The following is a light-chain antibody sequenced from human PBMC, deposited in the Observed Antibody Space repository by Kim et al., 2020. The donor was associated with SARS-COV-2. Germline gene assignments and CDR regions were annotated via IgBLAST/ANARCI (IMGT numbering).Light chain of an antibody. CDR1: QSVNISD. CDR3: QQYDNSPIT. V-gene: IGKV3-20*01. Sequence: SPGHSATLSCRARQSVNISDFAWYQTKPGPAPRLLIYGTSNRATGIPVRFSRSESGPDFTLTISRLEPEDFAVYYCQQYDNSPITFGPGTKVDIK. CDR2: GTS. J-gene: IGKJ3*01.